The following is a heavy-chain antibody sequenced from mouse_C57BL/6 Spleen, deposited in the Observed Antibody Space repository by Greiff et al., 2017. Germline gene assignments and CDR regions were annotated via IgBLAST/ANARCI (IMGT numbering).Heavy chain of an antibody. CDR3: AKGGFSAMDY. CDR1: GYTFTGYW. Sequence: QVQLQQPGAELVKPGASVQMSCKASGYTFTGYWITWVKQRPGQGLEWIGDIYPGSGSTNYNEKFKSKATLTVDTSSSTAYMQLSSLTSEDSAVYYWAKGGFSAMDYWGQGTSVTVSS. V-gene: IGHV1-55*01. CDR2: IYPGSGST. J-gene: IGHJ4*01.